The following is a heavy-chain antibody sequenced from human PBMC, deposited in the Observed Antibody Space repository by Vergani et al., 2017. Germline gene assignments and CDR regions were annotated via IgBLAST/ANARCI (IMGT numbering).Heavy chain of an antibody. J-gene: IGHJ4*02. CDR2: INPSGGST. V-gene: IGHV1-46*01. CDR1: GYTFTSYY. Sequence: QVQLVQSGAEVKKPGASVKVSCKASGYTFTSYYMHWVRQAPGQGLEWMGIINPSGGSTSYAQKFQGRVTMTRDTSTSTVYMELSSLRSEDTAVYYCARETEGSQYYYDSSVILWGQGTLVTVSS. D-gene: IGHD3-22*01. CDR3: ARETEGSQYYYDSSVIL.